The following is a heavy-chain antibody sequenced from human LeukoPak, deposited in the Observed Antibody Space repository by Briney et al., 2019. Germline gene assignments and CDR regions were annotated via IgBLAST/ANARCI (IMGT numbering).Heavy chain of an antibody. CDR2: IGTAGDT. D-gene: IGHD3-9*01. Sequence: GGSLRLSCAASGFTFSSYDMHWVRQATGKGLEWVSAIGTAGDTYYPGSVKGRFTISRENAKNSLYLQMNSLRAGDTAVYYCARGRFSMGYGDILTEDAFDIWGQGTMVTVSS. V-gene: IGHV3-13*01. CDR3: ARGRFSMGYGDILTEDAFDI. J-gene: IGHJ3*02. CDR1: GFTFSSYD.